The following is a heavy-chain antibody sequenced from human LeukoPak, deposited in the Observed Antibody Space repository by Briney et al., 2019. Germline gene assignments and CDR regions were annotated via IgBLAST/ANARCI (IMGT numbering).Heavy chain of an antibody. CDR1: GYSFPGYW. Sequence: GESLKISCKGSGYSFPGYWIGWVRQMPGKGPEWMGIIYPGDSDTRYSPSFQGQVTISADKSISTAYLQWSSLKASDTAMYYCARQSAHDAFDIWGQGTMVTVSS. V-gene: IGHV5-51*01. CDR3: ARQSAHDAFDI. CDR2: IYPGDSDT. J-gene: IGHJ3*02.